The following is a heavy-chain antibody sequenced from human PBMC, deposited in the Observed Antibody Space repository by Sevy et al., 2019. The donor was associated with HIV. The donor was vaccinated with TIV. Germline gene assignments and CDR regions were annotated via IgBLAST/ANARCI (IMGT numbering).Heavy chain of an antibody. V-gene: IGHV3-73*01. Sequence: GGSLRLSCAASGFACSGSTVHWVRQASGKGLEWVGLIRSKAYNFATTYAASLKGRLTISRDDSKNTAYLQLNGLKTENTAVYYSTGRAPYPIDVWGQATTVTVSS. J-gene: IGHJ6*02. CDR1: GFACSGST. CDR3: TGRAPYPIDV. CDR2: IRSKAYNFAT.